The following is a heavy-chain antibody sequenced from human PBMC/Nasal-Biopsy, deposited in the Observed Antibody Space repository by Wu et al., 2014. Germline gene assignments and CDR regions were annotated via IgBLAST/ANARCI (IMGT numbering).Heavy chain of an antibody. D-gene: IGHD6-6*01. CDR2: ISTKNGNT. Sequence: KVSCKASGYAFVTYGFIWVRQAPGQGLEWMGWISTKNGNTDYAQKFQGRVTMTTDSSTSTTYMELTSLRSDDTAVYYCARVADPYSTSSPADYWGQGTLVTVSS. V-gene: IGHV1-18*01. CDR1: GYAFVTYG. CDR3: ARVADPYSTSSPADY. J-gene: IGHJ4*02.